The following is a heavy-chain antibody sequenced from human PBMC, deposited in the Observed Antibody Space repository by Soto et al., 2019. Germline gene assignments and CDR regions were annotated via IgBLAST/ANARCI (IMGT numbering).Heavy chain of an antibody. J-gene: IGHJ4*02. CDR2: VSHDGRNT. D-gene: IGHD6-19*01. V-gene: IGHV3-30*18. CDR1: GFTFSDYA. Sequence: VQLVESGGGVVQPGRSLRLSCAASGFTFSDYAMHWVRQAPGKGLEWVAVVSHDGRNTHYADSVKGRFTISRDSSKNRVSLEMTSLRAEDTVVHYCAKGGRQWLVTSDFNYWGQGALVTVSS. CDR3: AKGGRQWLVTSDFNY.